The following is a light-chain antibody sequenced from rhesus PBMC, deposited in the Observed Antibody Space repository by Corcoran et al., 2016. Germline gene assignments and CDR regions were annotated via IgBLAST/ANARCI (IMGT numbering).Light chain of an antibody. J-gene: IGKJ4*01. Sequence: DIQMTQSPSSLSASVGDRVTITCRASQSISSYLAWYQQKPGKVPKLLIYAASSLESGVPSRFSVSGSGTEITLTIRKLQPDDFATYYCQQHNRHPLTFGGGTKVEIK. CDR2: AAS. V-gene: IGKV1-44*02. CDR3: QQHNRHPLT. CDR1: QSISSY.